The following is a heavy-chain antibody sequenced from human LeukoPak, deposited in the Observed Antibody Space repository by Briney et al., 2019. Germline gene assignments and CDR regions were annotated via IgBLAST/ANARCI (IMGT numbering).Heavy chain of an antibody. CDR3: AKGEGTMVRGVIILDYYYYMDV. CDR1: GYTFTGYY. J-gene: IGHJ6*03. CDR2: INPNSGGT. V-gene: IGHV1-2*02. D-gene: IGHD3-10*01. Sequence: ASVKVSCKASGYTFTGYYMHWVRQAPGQGLEWMGWINPNSGGTNYAQKFQGRVTMTRDTSISTAYMELSRLRSDDTAVYYCAKGEGTMVRGVIILDYYYYMDVWGKGTTVTVSS.